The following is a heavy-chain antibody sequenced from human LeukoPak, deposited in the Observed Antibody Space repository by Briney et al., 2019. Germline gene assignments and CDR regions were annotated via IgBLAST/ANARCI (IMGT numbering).Heavy chain of an antibody. CDR1: GGSISSNNW. Sequence: SETLSLTCAVSGGSISSNNWWNWVRQPPGKGLEWIGEIYHSGSANYNPSLKSRVTTSVDKSTNQLSLRLTSVTAADTAVYYCARDVGARIEGYWGQGTLVTVSS. V-gene: IGHV4-4*02. D-gene: IGHD1-26*01. CDR2: IYHSGSA. CDR3: ARDVGARIEGY. J-gene: IGHJ4*02.